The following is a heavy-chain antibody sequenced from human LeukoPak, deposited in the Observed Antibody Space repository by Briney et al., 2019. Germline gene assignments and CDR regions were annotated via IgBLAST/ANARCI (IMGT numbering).Heavy chain of an antibody. J-gene: IGHJ4*02. CDR3: ARDTAMDSYYFDY. Sequence: ASVKVSCKASAYTFTGYYMHWVRQAPGQGLEWMGWINPNSGVTNYAQKFQGRVTMTRDTSTSTAYMDLSRLRSDDTAVYYCARDTAMDSYYFDYWGQGTLVTVSS. D-gene: IGHD5-18*01. V-gene: IGHV1-2*02. CDR2: INPNSGVT. CDR1: AYTFTGYY.